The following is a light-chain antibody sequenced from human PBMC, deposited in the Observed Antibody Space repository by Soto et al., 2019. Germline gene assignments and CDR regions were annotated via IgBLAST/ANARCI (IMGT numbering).Light chain of an antibody. Sequence: DIKMNQSPSTLSGSVGDRVTITCRASQTISSWLAWYQQKPGKAPKLLIYKASTLKSGVPSRFSGSGSGTEFTLTISSLQPDDFATYYCQHYNSYSEAFGQGSMVDI. J-gene: IGKJ1*01. CDR3: QHYNSYSEA. CDR1: QTISSW. V-gene: IGKV1-5*03. CDR2: KAS.